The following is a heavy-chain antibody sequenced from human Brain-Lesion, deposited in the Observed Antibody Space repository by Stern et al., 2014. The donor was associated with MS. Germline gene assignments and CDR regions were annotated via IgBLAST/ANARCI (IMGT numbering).Heavy chain of an antibody. J-gene: IGHJ3*02. Sequence: QVQLQESGPGLVKPSQTLSLTCTVSGASISSGTYFWTWIRQPAGKGLEWIGRISTSGSTPYNPSLKSLVTLSLDTSTTGFSLKLRSVTAADTAVYYCARAYYYDTSGDSDAFNIWGQGTQVTVSS. V-gene: IGHV4-61*02. CDR1: GASISSGTYF. CDR3: ARAYYYDTSGDSDAFNI. CDR2: ISTSGST. D-gene: IGHD3-22*01.